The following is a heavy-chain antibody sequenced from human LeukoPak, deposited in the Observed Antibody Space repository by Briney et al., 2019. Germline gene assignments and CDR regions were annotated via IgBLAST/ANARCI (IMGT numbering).Heavy chain of an antibody. D-gene: IGHD3-9*01. CDR3: GKTDIYFNPIDY. Sequence: SETLSLTCTVSGGSISSSSYYWGWIRQPPGKGLEWFGSIYYSGSTYYNPSLKSRVTISVDTSKNQFSLKLTSVTAADTAIYYCGKTDIYFNPIDYWGPGSLVTVSS. CDR1: GGSISSSSYY. J-gene: IGHJ4*02. V-gene: IGHV4-39*07. CDR2: IYYSGST.